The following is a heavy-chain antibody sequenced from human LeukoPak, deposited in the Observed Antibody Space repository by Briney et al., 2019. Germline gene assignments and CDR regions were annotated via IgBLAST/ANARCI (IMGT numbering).Heavy chain of an antibody. CDR1: GGTFSSYA. V-gene: IGHV1-69*04. J-gene: IGHJ5*02. CDR3: ASGAVAATGWFDP. D-gene: IGHD6-19*01. Sequence: SVKVSCKASGGTFSSYAISWVRQAPGQGLEWMGRIIPILGIANYAQKFQGRVTITADKSTSTAYMELSSLRSEDTAGYYCASGAVAATGWFDPWGQGTLVTVSS. CDR2: IIPILGIA.